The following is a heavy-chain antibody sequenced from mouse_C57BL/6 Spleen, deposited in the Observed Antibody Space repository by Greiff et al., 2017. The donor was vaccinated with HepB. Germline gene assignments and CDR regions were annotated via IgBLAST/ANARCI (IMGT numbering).Heavy chain of an antibody. CDR3: ARGDSNYLWYFDV. V-gene: IGHV1-55*01. CDR2: IFPGSGST. CDR1: GYTFTSYW. Sequence: QVQLQQPGAELVKPGASVKMSCKASGYTFTSYWITWVKQRPGQGLEWIGDIFPGSGSTNYNEKFKSKATLTVDTSSSTAYMQLSSLTSEESAVYYCARGDSNYLWYFDVWGTGTTVTVSS. D-gene: IGHD2-5*01. J-gene: IGHJ1*03.